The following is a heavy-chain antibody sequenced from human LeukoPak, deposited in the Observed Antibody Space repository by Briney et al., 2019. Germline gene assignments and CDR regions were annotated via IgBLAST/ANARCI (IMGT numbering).Heavy chain of an antibody. CDR2: INPNSGGT. V-gene: IGHV1-2*02. CDR1: GYTFTGYY. CDR3: ARDRGSSWYFDY. D-gene: IGHD6-13*01. J-gene: IGHJ4*02. Sequence: ASVKVPCKASGYTFTGYYMHWVRQAPGQGLEWMGWINPNSGGTNYAQKFQGRVTMTRDTSISTAYMELSRLRSDDTAVYYCARDRGSSWYFDYWGQGTLVTVSS.